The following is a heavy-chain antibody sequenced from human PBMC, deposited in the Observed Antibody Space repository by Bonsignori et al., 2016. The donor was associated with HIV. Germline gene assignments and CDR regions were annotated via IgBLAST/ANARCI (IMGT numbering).Heavy chain of an antibody. Sequence: WVRQAPGQGLEWMGWISAYNDNTNYAQKLQGRVTMTTDTSTSTAYMELRSLRSDDTAVYYCAFHRIAAARTRYFDLWGPWHPGHRLL. D-gene: IGHD6-13*01. CDR3: AFHRIAAARTRYFDL. J-gene: IGHJ2*01. CDR2: ISAYNDNT. V-gene: IGHV1-18*01.